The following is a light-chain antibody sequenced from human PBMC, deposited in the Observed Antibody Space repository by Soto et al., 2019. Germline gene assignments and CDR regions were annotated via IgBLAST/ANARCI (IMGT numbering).Light chain of an antibody. CDR3: QQRGNWPS. J-gene: IGKJ4*01. CDR1: QNIYTGY. Sequence: EIVLTQSPGTLSLSPGESATLSCRASQNIYTGYLAWYQQKPGQAPRLLIYGVYTRAPGIPARFSGSGSGTDFTLTISSLEPEDFALYYCQQRGNWPSFGGGTKVDIK. V-gene: IGKV3D-20*02. CDR2: GVY.